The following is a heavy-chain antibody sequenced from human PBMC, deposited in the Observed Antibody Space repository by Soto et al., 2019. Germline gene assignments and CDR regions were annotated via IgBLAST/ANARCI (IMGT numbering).Heavy chain of an antibody. CDR2: IQSGGPT. CDR1: GFTVSSKY. V-gene: IGHV3-66*01. D-gene: IGHD6-13*01. Sequence: GGSLRLSCAASGFTVSSKYMSWVRQAPGKGLEWVSLIQSGGPTYYADSVKGRFTISRDTSENTLHLQMDSLRAEDTAVYYCARVTKGVYSHYYYYYMDVWGKGTTVTVSS. J-gene: IGHJ6*03. CDR3: ARVTKGVYSHYYYYYMDV.